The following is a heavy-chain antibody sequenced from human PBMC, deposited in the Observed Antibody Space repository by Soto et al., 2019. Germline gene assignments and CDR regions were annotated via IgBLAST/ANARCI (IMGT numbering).Heavy chain of an antibody. D-gene: IGHD6-6*01. CDR3: AKVRIWLVAFIDY. CDR1: GFTFDDYA. Sequence: HPGGSLRLSCAASGFTFDDYAMHWVRQAPGKGLEWVSGISWNSGSIGYADSVKGRFTISRDNAKNSLYLQMNSLRAEDTALYYCAKVRIWLVAFIDYWGQGTLVTVSS. V-gene: IGHV3-9*01. CDR2: ISWNSGSI. J-gene: IGHJ4*02.